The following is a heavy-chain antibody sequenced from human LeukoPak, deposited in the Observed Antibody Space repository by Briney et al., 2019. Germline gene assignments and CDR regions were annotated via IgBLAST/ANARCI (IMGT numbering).Heavy chain of an antibody. CDR1: GFTFSSYA. D-gene: IGHD2-15*01. CDR3: ARGLGYCSGGSCYLDNAFDY. V-gene: IGHV3-23*01. CDR2: IRGSGDST. J-gene: IGHJ4*02. Sequence: GGSLRLSCAASGFTFSSYAMSWVRQAPGKGLEWVSAIRGSGDSTYYAESVHGRFPISRDHSKHTLYLQMNSLRAEDTAVYYCARGLGYCSGGSCYLDNAFDYWGQGTLLTVSS.